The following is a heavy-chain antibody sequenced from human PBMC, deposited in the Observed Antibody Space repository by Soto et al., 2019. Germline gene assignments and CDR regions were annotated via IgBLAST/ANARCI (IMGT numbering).Heavy chain of an antibody. V-gene: IGHV4-34*01. CDR2: VNHGGST. D-gene: IGHD2-15*01. Sequence: SETLSLTCAVSGGSFSGFFWGWIRQPPGKGLEWIGEVNHGGSTNYNPSLKSRVTISSDTSKNHYSLTLRSVTAADTAVYYCARAAVAAGGPFDKWGQGALVTVS. CDR1: GGSFSGFF. J-gene: IGHJ4*02. CDR3: ARAAVAAGGPFDK.